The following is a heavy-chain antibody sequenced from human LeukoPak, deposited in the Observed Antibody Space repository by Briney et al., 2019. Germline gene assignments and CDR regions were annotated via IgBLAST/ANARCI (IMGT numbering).Heavy chain of an antibody. CDR3: ARGMDGYGGYDY. V-gene: IGHV3-66*01. CDR2: IYVGGSS. Sequence: PGGSLRLSCAASGFTVSSNYMSWVRQAPGKGLEWVSVIYVGGSSYYADSVKGRFTISRDNSKNTVYLQMSSLRVEDTAVYYCARGMDGYGGYDYWGQGTLVTVSS. CDR1: GFTVSSNY. J-gene: IGHJ4*02. D-gene: IGHD5-24*01.